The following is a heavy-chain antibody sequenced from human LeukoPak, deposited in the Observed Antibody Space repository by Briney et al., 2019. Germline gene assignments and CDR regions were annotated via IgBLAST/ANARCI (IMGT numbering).Heavy chain of an antibody. J-gene: IGHJ5*02. D-gene: IGHD1-26*01. Sequence: GGSLRLSCAASGFTFSSYSMNWVRQAPGKGLEWVSDISGSGGSTYYADSVRGRFTISRDNSKNTLYLQMNSLRAEDTAVYYCAKGIVGAVRFDPWGQGTLVTVSS. CDR1: GFTFSSYS. CDR2: ISGSGGST. CDR3: AKGIVGAVRFDP. V-gene: IGHV3-23*01.